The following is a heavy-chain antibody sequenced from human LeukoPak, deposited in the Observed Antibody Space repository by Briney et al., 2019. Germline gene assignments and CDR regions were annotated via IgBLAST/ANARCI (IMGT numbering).Heavy chain of an antibody. CDR1: GYTFTGYY. Sequence: ASVKVSCKASGYTFTGYYMHWERHAPGQGLEWMGWINPNSGGTNYAQRFQGRVTMTRDTSISTAYMELSRLRSDDTAVYYCARAVAGSDYWGQGTLVTVSS. CDR2: INPNSGGT. D-gene: IGHD6-19*01. CDR3: ARAVAGSDY. V-gene: IGHV1-2*02. J-gene: IGHJ4*02.